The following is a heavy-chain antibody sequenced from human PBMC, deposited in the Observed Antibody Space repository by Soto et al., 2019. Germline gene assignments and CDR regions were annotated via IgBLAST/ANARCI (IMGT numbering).Heavy chain of an antibody. CDR1: GLTFSSYA. D-gene: IGHD6-19*01. CDR2: ISGSGGST. CDR3: AGRIAVAGTLAY. Sequence: GGSLRLSCAASGLTFSSYAMSWVRQAPGKGLEWVSAISGSGGSTFYADSVKGRFTISGDNSKNTLFLQMNSLRVEDTAVYYCAGRIAVAGTLAYWGQGTLVTVSS. J-gene: IGHJ4*02. V-gene: IGHV3-23*01.